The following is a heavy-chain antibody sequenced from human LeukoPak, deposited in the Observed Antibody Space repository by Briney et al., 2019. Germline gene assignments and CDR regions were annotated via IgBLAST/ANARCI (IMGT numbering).Heavy chain of an antibody. CDR2: ISAGGTGT. CDR1: GFTFRSSI. CDR3: AIMFYYGSGSSFDY. D-gene: IGHD3-10*01. V-gene: IGHV3-23*01. Sequence: GGSLRLSCGGSGFTFRSSIMNWVRQAPKTGLQWVATISAGGTGTYYADSVRGRFTISRDNSKNTLYLQMNDLRAEDMAVYYCAIMFYYGSGSSFDYWGQGTLVTVSS. J-gene: IGHJ4*02.